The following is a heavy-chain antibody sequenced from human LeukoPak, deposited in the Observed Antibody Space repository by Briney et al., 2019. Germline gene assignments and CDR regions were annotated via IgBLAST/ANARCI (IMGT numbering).Heavy chain of an antibody. CDR3: ASKPYYDFWSGYYFDY. J-gene: IGHJ4*02. CDR2: IYYSGST. Sequence: SETLSLTCTVSGGSISSYYWSWIRQPPGKGLEWIGYIYYSGSTNYNPSLKSRVTISVDTSKSQFSLKLSSVTAADTAVYYCASKPYYDFWSGYYFDYWGQGTLVTVSS. V-gene: IGHV4-59*01. CDR1: GGSISSYY. D-gene: IGHD3-3*01.